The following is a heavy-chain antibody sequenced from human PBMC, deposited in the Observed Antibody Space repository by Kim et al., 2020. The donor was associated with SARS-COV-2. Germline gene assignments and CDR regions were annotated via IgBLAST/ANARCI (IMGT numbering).Heavy chain of an antibody. V-gene: IGHV3-73*01. Sequence: GGSLRLSCAASGFTFSGSNIHWVRQASGKGLEWVGRISTRPKSYATAYSASVKGRFTISRDDSKNTAYLQLNSLRAEDTAVHYCTSLTTSGETYWGQGTL. CDR3: TSLTTSGETY. CDR2: ISTRPKSYAT. D-gene: IGHD3-22*01. CDR1: GFTFSGSN. J-gene: IGHJ4*02.